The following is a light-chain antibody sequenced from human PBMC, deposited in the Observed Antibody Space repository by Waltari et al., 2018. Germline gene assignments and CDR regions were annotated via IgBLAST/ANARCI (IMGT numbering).Light chain of an antibody. V-gene: IGKV3-20*01. Sequence: ILTQSPATLSLSPGARNTLSCRASQSVSSYLAWYQQKPGQAPRLLIYGASSRATGIPDRFSGSGSGTEFTLTISSLEPEDFAVYYCQKYSSSPYSFGQGTKVEIK. CDR2: GAS. CDR3: QKYSSSPYS. CDR1: QSVSSY. J-gene: IGKJ2*03.